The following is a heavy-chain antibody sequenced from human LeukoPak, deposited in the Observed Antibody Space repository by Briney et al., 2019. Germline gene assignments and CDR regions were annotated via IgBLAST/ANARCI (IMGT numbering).Heavy chain of an antibody. Sequence: GGSLRLSCAASGFTFSSYWMSWVRQAPGKGLEWVANIKQDGSEKYYVDSVKGRFTISRDNAKNSLDLQMNSLRAEDTAVYYCARDRSLYSGSYFGYWGQGTLVTVSS. J-gene: IGHJ4*02. CDR1: GFTFSSYW. D-gene: IGHD1-26*01. CDR3: ARDRSLYSGSYFGY. V-gene: IGHV3-7*01. CDR2: IKQDGSEK.